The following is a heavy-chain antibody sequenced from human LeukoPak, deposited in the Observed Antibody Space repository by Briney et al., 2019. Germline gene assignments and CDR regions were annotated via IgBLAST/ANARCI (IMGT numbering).Heavy chain of an antibody. D-gene: IGHD3-16*01. J-gene: IGHJ4*02. V-gene: IGHV4-39*01. CDR2: IYYSGST. Sequence: SETLSLTCTVSGGSISSSSYYWGWIRQPPGKGLEWIGSIYYSGSTYYNPSLKSRVTISVDTSKNQFSLKLSSVTAADTAVYYCASTEYYDYVRGLDYWGQGTLVTVSS. CDR1: GGSISSSSYY. CDR3: ASTEYYDYVRGLDY.